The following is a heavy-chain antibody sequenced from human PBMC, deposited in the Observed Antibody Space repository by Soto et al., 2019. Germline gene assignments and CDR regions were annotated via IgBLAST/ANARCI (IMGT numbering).Heavy chain of an antibody. D-gene: IGHD5-12*01. CDR1: GFTFSNYV. CDR2: IDTDGTTT. J-gene: IGHJ3*01. V-gene: IGHV3-74*01. CDR3: VRDRDGYNF. Sequence: EVQLVESGGNLVQPGWSLRLSCAASGFTFSNYVMHWVRQVPGKGLVWVSRIDTDGTTTHYADSVKGRFTISRDNAKNTLYLQMNSLGVEDAAVYYCVRDRDGYNFWGQGTMVTVSS.